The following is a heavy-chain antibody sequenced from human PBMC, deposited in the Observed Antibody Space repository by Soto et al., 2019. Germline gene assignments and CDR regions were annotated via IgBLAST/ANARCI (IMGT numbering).Heavy chain of an antibody. CDR3: AREYCSSFCMGLSGWFDP. V-gene: IGHV4-31*03. Sequence: SETLSLTCTVSGGSISSGGYYWSWIRQHPGKGLEWIGYIYYSGSTYYNPSLKSRVTISVDTSKNQFSLKLSSVTAADTAVYYCAREYCSSFCMGLSGWFDPWGQGTLVTVSS. J-gene: IGHJ5*02. D-gene: IGHD2-2*01. CDR1: GGSISSGGYY. CDR2: IYYSGST.